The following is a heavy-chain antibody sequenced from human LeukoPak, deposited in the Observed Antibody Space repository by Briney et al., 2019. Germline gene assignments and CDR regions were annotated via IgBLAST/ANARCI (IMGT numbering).Heavy chain of an antibody. CDR2: IIPILGIA. Sequence: GASVKVSCKASGGTFSSYAISWVRQAPGQGLEWMGRIIPILGIANYAQKFQGRVTITADKSTSTAYMELSSLRSEDTAVYYCARAEGYCSGGSCYIGAFDIWGQGTMVTVSS. J-gene: IGHJ3*02. V-gene: IGHV1-69*04. CDR3: ARAEGYCSGGSCYIGAFDI. CDR1: GGTFSSYA. D-gene: IGHD2-15*01.